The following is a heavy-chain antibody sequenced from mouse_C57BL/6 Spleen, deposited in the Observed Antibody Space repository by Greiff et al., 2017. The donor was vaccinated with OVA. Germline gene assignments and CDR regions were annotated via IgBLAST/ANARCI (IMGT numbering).Heavy chain of an antibody. CDR3: ARVYDYDEAMDY. CDR2: INPNNGGT. J-gene: IGHJ4*01. Sequence: EVQLQQSGPELVKPGASVKISCKASGYTFTDYYMNWVKQSHGKSLEWIGDINPNNGGTSYNQKFKGKATLTVDKSSSTAYMELRSLTSEDSAVYYCARVYDYDEAMDYWGQGTSVTVSS. V-gene: IGHV1-26*01. CDR1: GYTFTDYY. D-gene: IGHD2-4*01.